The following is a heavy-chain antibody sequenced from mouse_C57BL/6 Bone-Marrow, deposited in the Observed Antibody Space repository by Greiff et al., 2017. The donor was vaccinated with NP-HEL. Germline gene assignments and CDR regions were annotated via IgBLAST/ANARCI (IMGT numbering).Heavy chain of an antibody. V-gene: IGHV1-52*01. CDR1: GYTFTSYW. Sequence: QVQLQQPGAELVRPGSSVKLSCKASGYTFTSYWMHWVKQRPIQGLEWIGNIDPSDSETHYNQKFKDKATLTVDKSSSTAYMQLSSLTSEDSAVYYGARGRTGSYYFDYWGQGTTLTVSS. J-gene: IGHJ2*01. CDR2: IDPSDSET. CDR3: ARGRTGSYYFDY.